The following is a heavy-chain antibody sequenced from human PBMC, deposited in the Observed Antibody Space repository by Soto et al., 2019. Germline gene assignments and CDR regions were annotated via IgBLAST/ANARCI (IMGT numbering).Heavy chain of an antibody. CDR3: ARDLNSLGNDIVVVPAAMGGFDY. CDR1: GYTFTSYA. J-gene: IGHJ4*02. CDR2: INAGNGNT. V-gene: IGHV1-3*01. Sequence: QVQLVQSGAEVKKPGASVKVSCKASGYTFTSYAMHWVRQAPGQGLEWMGWINAGNGNTKYSQKFPGRVTITRDTSASTAYMELSSLRSEDTAVYYCARDLNSLGNDIVVVPAAMGGFDYWGQGTLVTVSS. D-gene: IGHD2-2*01.